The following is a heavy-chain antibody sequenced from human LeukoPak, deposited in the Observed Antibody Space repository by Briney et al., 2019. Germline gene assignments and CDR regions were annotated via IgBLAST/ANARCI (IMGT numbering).Heavy chain of an antibody. CDR3: ARGNPYYYDSSGYDY. V-gene: IGHV5-51*01. J-gene: IGHJ4*02. D-gene: IGHD3-22*01. Sequence: GESLKISCKGSGYSFTSYWIGWVRQMPGKGLEWIGIIYPGDSDTRYSPSFQGQVTISADKSISTAYLQWSSLKASDTAMYYCARGNPYYYDSSGYDYWGQGTLVTVSS. CDR2: IYPGDSDT. CDR1: GYSFTSYW.